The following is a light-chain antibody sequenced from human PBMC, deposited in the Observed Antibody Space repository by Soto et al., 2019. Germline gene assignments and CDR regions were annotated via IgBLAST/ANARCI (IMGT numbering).Light chain of an antibody. J-gene: IGLJ1*01. CDR1: SSDVGGYNY. CDR3: SSYAGSSNV. CDR2: EVN. Sequence: QSALTQHASVSGSPGQSITISCTGTSSDVGGYNYVSWYQQHPGKAPKLMIYEVNKRPSGVPDRFSGSKSGNTASLTVSGLQAEDEADYYCSSYAGSSNVFGTGTKVTVL. V-gene: IGLV2-8*01.